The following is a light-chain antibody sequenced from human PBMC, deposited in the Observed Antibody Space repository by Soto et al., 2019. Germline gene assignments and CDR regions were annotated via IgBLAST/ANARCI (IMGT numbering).Light chain of an antibody. CDR2: EVS. CDR1: SSDVGGYNY. V-gene: IGLV2-14*01. Sequence: QSALTQPASVSGSPGQSITISCTGTSSDVGGYNYVSWYQHHPGKAPKVMIYEVSYRPSGVSNRFSGSKSGNTASLTISGLQAEDEADYYCSSWTSRATWVFGGGTKVTVL. CDR3: SSWTSRATWV. J-gene: IGLJ3*02.